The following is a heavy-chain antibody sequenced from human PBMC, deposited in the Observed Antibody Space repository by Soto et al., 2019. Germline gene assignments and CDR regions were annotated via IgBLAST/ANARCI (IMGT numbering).Heavy chain of an antibody. V-gene: IGHV3-33*01. Sequence: QVQLVESGGGVVQPGRSLRLSCAASGFTFSSYGMHWVRQAPGQGMELVEVIWYDGSNKYYADSVKGRFTISRHNSKNTLFLKMNSLRAEDPAVYYCARDVGEANVLRFWEWSQRPTGYYGMDVWGQGTTVTVSS. CDR3: ARDVGEANVLRFWEWSQRPTGYYGMDV. J-gene: IGHJ6*02. CDR1: GFTFSSYG. D-gene: IGHD3-3*01. CDR2: IWYDGSNK.